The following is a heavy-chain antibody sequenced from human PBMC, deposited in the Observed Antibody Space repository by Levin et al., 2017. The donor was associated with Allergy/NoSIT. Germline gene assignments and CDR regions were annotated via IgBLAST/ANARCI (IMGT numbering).Heavy chain of an antibody. Sequence: SETLSLTCTVSGGSISSYYWSWIRQPPGKGLEWIGYIYYSGSTNYNPSLKSRVTISVDTSKNQFSLKLSSVTAADTAVYYCARTDSSGYSLYFDYWGQGTLVTVSS. CDR3: ARTDSSGYSLYFDY. CDR1: GGSISSYY. J-gene: IGHJ4*02. D-gene: IGHD3-22*01. V-gene: IGHV4-59*01. CDR2: IYYSGST.